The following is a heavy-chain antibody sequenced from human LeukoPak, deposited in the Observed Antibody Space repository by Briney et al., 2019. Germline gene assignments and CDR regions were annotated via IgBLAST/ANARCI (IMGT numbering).Heavy chain of an antibody. D-gene: IGHD6-19*01. Sequence: GGSLGLSCAASGFTFSSYWMSWVRQAPGKGLEWVANMNQDGSEKYYVDSVKGRFTISRDNAENSLYLHMNSLRAEDTAVYYCARDDSGPDYWGQGTLVTVSS. J-gene: IGHJ4*02. CDR3: ARDDSGPDY. V-gene: IGHV3-7*01. CDR2: MNQDGSEK. CDR1: GFTFSSYW.